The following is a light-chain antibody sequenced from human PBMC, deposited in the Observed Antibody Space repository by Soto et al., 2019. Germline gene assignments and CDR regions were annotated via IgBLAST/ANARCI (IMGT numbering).Light chain of an antibody. J-gene: IGLJ1*01. V-gene: IGLV2-23*02. CDR1: SSGVGSYNL. CDR2: EVS. CDR3: CSYAGSSTSFV. Sequence: QSVLTQPASVSGSPGQSITISCTGTSSGVGSYNLVSWYQQHPGKAPKLMIYEVSKRPSGVSNRFSGSKSGNTASLTISGLQAEDEADYYCCSYAGSSTSFVFGTGTKVTVL.